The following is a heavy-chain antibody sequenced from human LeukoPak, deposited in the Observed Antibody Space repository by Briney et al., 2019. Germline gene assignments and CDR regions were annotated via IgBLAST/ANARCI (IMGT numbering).Heavy chain of an antibody. J-gene: IGHJ5*02. V-gene: IGHV1-46*01. D-gene: IGHD4-23*01. CDR1: GYSFTSHY. Sequence: ASVKVSCKASGYSFTSHYMHWVRQTPGQGLEWMGLINPSGSSTLYAQKFQGRVTMTRDMSTSTDYMELSSLRSEDTAVYYCARDNSVEDTAWWFDPWGQGTLVTVSS. CDR3: ARDNSVEDTAWWFDP. CDR2: INPSGSST.